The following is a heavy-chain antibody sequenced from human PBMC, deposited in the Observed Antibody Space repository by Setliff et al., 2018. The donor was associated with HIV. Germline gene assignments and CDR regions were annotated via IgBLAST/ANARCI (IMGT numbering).Heavy chain of an antibody. Sequence: PGGSLRLSCAASGFPFGSYGMHWVRQAPGKGLEWVAVLWYDGTNKHYGDSVKGRFTISRDNSKNTLYLQMNSLRAEDTAVYYCAKGRYGGYDWGTLDIWGQGTLVTVSS. V-gene: IGHV3-33*06. CDR3: AKGRYGGYDWGTLDI. J-gene: IGHJ1*01. CDR2: LWYDGTNK. D-gene: IGHD5-12*01. CDR1: GFPFGSYG.